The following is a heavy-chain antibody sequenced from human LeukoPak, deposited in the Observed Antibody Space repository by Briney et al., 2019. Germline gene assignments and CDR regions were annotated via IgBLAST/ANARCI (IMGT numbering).Heavy chain of an antibody. CDR2: ISSSSSYI. CDR1: GFTFSSYS. Sequence: PGGSLRLSCAASGFTFSSYSMNWVRQAPGKGLEWVSSISSSSSYIYYADSVKGRFTISRDNAKNSLYLQINSLRAEDTAVYYCARVIRVAVDAFDIWGQGTMVTVSS. V-gene: IGHV3-21*01. CDR3: ARVIRVAVDAFDI. J-gene: IGHJ3*02. D-gene: IGHD2-15*01.